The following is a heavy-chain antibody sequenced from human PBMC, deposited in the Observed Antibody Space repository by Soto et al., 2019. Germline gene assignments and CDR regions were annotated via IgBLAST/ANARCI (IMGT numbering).Heavy chain of an antibody. V-gene: IGHV3-30-3*01. CDR2: ISYDGSNK. Sequence: GGSLRLSCAASGFTFSSYAMHWVRQAPGKGLEWVAVISYDGSNKYYADSVKGRFTISRGNSKNTLYLQMNSLRAEDTAVYYCARGAVGYWGQGTLVTVSS. D-gene: IGHD1-26*01. CDR1: GFTFSSYA. CDR3: ARGAVGY. J-gene: IGHJ4*02.